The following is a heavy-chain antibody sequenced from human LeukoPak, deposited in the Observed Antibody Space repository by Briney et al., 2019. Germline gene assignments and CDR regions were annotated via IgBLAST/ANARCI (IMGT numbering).Heavy chain of an antibody. CDR1: GGSFSGYY. D-gene: IGHD5-12*01. CDR3: ARASQPRGYSGYDYGWFDP. J-gene: IGHJ5*02. CDR2: VNHSGST. V-gene: IGHV4-34*01. Sequence: SETLSLTCAVYGGSFSGYYRSWIRQPPGKGLEWIGEVNHSGSTNYNPSLKSRVTISVDTSKDQFSLKLSSVTAADTAVYYCARASQPRGYSGYDYGWFDPWGQGTLVTVSS.